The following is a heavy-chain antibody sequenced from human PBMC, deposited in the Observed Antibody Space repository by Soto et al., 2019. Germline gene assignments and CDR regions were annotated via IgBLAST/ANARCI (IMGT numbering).Heavy chain of an antibody. CDR2: IYKTGISGNT. V-gene: IGHV4-59*11. D-gene: IGHD3-10*01. CDR1: GGAISGHF. Sequence: PSETLSLTCLVSGGAISGHFWSWIRQPPGGGLEWVGYIYKTGISGNTNSNPSLKSRVTISLDPPRNQVSLKLSSVTAADTAVYYCARGVNLLNFSYHYGSESNFSYYIDIWGKATAITVSS. J-gene: IGHJ6*03. CDR3: ARGVNLLNFSYHYGSESNFSYYIDI.